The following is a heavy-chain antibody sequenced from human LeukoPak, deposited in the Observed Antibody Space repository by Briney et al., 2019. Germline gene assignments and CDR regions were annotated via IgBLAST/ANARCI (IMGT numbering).Heavy chain of an antibody. Sequence: PGGSLRLSCAASGFTFSSYAMSWVRQAPGKGLEWVSAISGSGGSTYYADSVKGRFTISRDNSKNTPYLQMNSLRAEDTAVYYCAKDRLGSSWSPSDYWGQGTLVTVSS. CDR3: AKDRLGSSWSPSDY. V-gene: IGHV3-23*01. CDR1: GFTFSSYA. J-gene: IGHJ4*02. D-gene: IGHD6-13*01. CDR2: ISGSGGST.